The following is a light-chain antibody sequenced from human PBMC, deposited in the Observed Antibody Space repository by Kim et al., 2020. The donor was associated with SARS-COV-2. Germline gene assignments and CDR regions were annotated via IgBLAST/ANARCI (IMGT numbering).Light chain of an antibody. Sequence: LSTSVGDTITITCQASQDIGNYLNWYQQKPGKAPRLLIFDASNLETGVPSRFSGSGYGTDFTFAINSLQPEDIATYYCQQYDNLPTFGGGTKLE. CDR2: DAS. V-gene: IGKV1-33*01. CDR1: QDIGNY. CDR3: QQYDNLPT. J-gene: IGKJ4*01.